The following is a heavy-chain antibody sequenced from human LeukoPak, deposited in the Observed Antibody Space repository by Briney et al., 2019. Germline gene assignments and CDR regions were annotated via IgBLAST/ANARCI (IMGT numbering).Heavy chain of an antibody. CDR2: IYSGGST. Sequence: GGSLRLSCAASGFSDSTSYMIWVRQAPGKGLEWVSVIYSGGSTNYADSVKGRFTISRDNSKNTLYLQMNSLRDEDTAVYYCARDLAVPGDSWGQGTLVTVSS. CDR1: GFSDSTSY. J-gene: IGHJ4*02. CDR3: ARDLAVPGDS. D-gene: IGHD6-19*01. V-gene: IGHV3-66*01.